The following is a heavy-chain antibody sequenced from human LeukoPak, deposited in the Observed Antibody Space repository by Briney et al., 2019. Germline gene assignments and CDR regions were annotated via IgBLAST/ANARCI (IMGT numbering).Heavy chain of an antibody. D-gene: IGHD3-3*01. V-gene: IGHV1-8*01. CDR3: ARRRDYAFWSGYYGSWFDP. J-gene: IGHJ5*02. CDR1: GYSVTSYD. Sequence: ASVKVSGKAAGYSVTSYDINWVRQSTGQRREWRGGMNANGVNTGYTQKSQGRATMTRTNSTSTASIALSSLSCEHTAVYYCARRRDYAFWSGYYGSWFDPWGQGSLVTV. CDR2: MNANGVNT.